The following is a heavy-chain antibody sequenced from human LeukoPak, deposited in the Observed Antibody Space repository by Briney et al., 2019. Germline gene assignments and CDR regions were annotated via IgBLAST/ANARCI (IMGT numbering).Heavy chain of an antibody. CDR2: INHSGST. Sequence: SETLSLTCAVYGGSFSGYYWSWIRQPPGKGLEWTGEINHSGSTNYNPSLKSRVTISVDTSKNQFSLKLSSVTAADTAVYYCARDRITMIVVVTLDYGMDVWGQGTTVTVSS. D-gene: IGHD3-22*01. CDR1: GGSFSGYY. J-gene: IGHJ6*02. CDR3: ARDRITMIVVVTLDYGMDV. V-gene: IGHV4-34*01.